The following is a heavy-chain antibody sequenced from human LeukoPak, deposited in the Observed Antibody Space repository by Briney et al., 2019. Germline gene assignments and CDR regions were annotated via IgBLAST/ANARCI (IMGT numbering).Heavy chain of an antibody. CDR2: ISYDGSNK. CDR1: GFTFSSYA. J-gene: IGHJ4*02. V-gene: IGHV3-30-3*01. Sequence: GGSLRLSCAASGFTFSSYAMHWVRQAPGKGLEWVAVISYDGSNKYYADSVKGRFTISRDNSKNTLYLQMNSLRAEDTAVYYCARASIVVVTAILSFDYWGQGTLVTVFS. D-gene: IGHD2-21*02. CDR3: ARASIVVVTAILSFDY.